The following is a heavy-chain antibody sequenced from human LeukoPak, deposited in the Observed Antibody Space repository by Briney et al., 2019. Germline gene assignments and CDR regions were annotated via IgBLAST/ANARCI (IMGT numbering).Heavy chain of an antibody. CDR2: INSGGSST. Sequence: GGSLRLSCAASGFTFSSYWMHWVRQAPGKGLVWVSRINSGGSSTSYADSVKGRFTISRGNAKNTLYLQMNSLRAEDTAVYYCASEYGDYGGDAFDIWGQGTMVTVSS. D-gene: IGHD4-17*01. J-gene: IGHJ3*02. V-gene: IGHV3-74*01. CDR3: ASEYGDYGGDAFDI. CDR1: GFTFSSYW.